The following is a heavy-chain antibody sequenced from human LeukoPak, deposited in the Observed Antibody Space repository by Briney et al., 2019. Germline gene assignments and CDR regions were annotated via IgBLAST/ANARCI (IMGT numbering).Heavy chain of an antibody. J-gene: IGHJ4*02. V-gene: IGHV3-66*01. D-gene: IGHD6-6*01. CDR3: AREQLGGGFDY. CDR1: GFTVSSNY. CDR2: IYSGGST. Sequence: GGSLRLSCAASGFTVSSNYMGWVRQAPGKGLEWVSVIYSGGSTCYADSVKGRFTISRDNSKNTLYLQMNSLRAEDTAVYYCAREQLGGGFDYWGQGTLVTVSS.